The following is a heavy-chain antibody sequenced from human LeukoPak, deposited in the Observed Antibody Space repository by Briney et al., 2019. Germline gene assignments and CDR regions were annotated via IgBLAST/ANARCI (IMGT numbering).Heavy chain of an antibody. J-gene: IGHJ6*04. CDR2: IWYDGSNK. V-gene: IGHV3-33*01. D-gene: IGHD3-10*01. Sequence: PGGSLRLSCAASGFTFSSYGMHWVRQAPGKGLEWVAVIWYDGSNKYYADSVKGRFTISRDNSKNTLYLQVNSLRAEDTAVYYCARDLRSVRGDYYYYGMDVWGKGTTVTVSS. CDR3: ARDLRSVRGDYYYYGMDV. CDR1: GFTFSSYG.